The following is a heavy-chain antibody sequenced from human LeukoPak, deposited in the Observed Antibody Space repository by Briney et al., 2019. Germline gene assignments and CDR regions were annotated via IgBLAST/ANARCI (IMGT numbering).Heavy chain of an antibody. J-gene: IGHJ4*02. CDR2: INHSGST. Sequence: SETLSLACAVYGGSFSGYYWSWIRQPPGKGLEWIGEINHSGSTNYNPSLKSRVTISVDTSTNQFSLKLSSVTAADTAVYYCARGRGRLQLVADYWGQGTLVTVSS. CDR1: GGSFSGYY. CDR3: ARGRGRLQLVADY. V-gene: IGHV4-34*01. D-gene: IGHD5-24*01.